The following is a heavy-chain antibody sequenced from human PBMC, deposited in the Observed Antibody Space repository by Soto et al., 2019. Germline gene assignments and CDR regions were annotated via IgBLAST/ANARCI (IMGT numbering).Heavy chain of an antibody. CDR3: ITISVTGISHYGMQF. CDR1: GINVGTGW. J-gene: IGHJ6*02. V-gene: IGHV3-15*01. CDR2: IKTNIDGGRI. D-gene: IGHD2-21*02. Sequence: GGSLRRSCEGSGINVGTGWMTWIRQAPGKGQEWDGRIKTNIDGGRIDYAAPVKGRFTISRDDSKNTLYLQMNSLQTEDTGVYYCITISVTGISHYGMQFCG.